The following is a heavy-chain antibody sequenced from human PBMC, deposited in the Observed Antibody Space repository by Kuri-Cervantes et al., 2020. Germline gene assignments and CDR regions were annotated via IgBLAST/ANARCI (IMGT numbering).Heavy chain of an antibody. CDR3: ARVDSGSYSGQFDY. CDR2: INWNGGST. Sequence: GGSLRLSCAASGFTFDDYGMSWVSQAPGKGLEWVFGINWNGGSTGYADSVRGRFTISRDNAKNSLYLETNSLRAEDTAIYYCARVDSGSYSGQFDYWGQGTLVTVSS. D-gene: IGHD1-26*01. J-gene: IGHJ4*02. CDR1: GFTFDDYG. V-gene: IGHV3-20*04.